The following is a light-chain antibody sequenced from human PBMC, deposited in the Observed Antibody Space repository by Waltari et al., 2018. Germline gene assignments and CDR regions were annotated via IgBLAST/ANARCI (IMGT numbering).Light chain of an antibody. CDR1: QSISKY. V-gene: IGKV3-20*01. CDR2: DAS. Sequence: EIMLTQSPGTLSLSPGDSATLSCRASQSISKYLAWYQQKPGQAPRLLIYDASIRATGIPDRFSGSGYGTDFSLTISRLEPEDYAVYYCQKYGSVPATFGRGTKVEIK. CDR3: QKYGSVPAT. J-gene: IGKJ1*01.